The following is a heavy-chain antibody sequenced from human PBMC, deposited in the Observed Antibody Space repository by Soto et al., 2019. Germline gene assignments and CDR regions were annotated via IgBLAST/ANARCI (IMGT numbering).Heavy chain of an antibody. CDR3: AKPLGQGMADH. J-gene: IGHJ4*02. Sequence: QVQLVESGGGVVHPGGSLRLSCAASGFTFSTHGMHWVRRAPGKGLEWVALISSDGSNAYYVDSVKGRFTISRDNSKTLVFLQMNSLRPDDTAVYFCAKPLGQGMADHWGKGTQVNVSS. D-gene: IGHD3-16*01. V-gene: IGHV3-30*18. CDR2: ISSDGSNA. CDR1: GFTFSTHG.